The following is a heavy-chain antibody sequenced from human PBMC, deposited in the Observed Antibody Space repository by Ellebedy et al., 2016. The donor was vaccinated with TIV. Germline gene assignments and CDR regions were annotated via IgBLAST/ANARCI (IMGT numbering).Heavy chain of an antibody. Sequence: GESLKISCAASGFNVRSNYMSWVRQAPGKGLEWVSILYTSGTTYYADSVKGRFTISRDTSKNTLFLQMNSLRADDTAVYYCAGRQFSSYYYAMDVWGQGTTVTVSS. V-gene: IGHV3-53*01. CDR1: GFNVRSNY. CDR3: AGRQFSSYYYAMDV. D-gene: IGHD6-6*01. J-gene: IGHJ6*02. CDR2: LYTSGTT.